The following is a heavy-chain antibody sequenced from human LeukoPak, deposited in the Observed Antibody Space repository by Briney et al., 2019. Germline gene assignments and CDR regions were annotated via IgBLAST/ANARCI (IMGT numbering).Heavy chain of an antibody. V-gene: IGHV3-23*01. CDR1: GLTFSSYA. CDR2: ISATGGST. D-gene: IGHD5-18*01. Sequence: GGSLRLSCAASGLTFSSYAMSWVRQAPGKGLEWVSAISATGGSTYYADSVKGRFTISRDNSKNTLHLQMNSLRAEDTAVYYCARDQYSYAHAAHWGQGTLVTVSS. CDR3: ARDQYSYAHAAH. J-gene: IGHJ4*02.